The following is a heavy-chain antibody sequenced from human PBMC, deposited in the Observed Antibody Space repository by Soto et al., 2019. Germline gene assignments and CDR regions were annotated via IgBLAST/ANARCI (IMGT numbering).Heavy chain of an antibody. CDR2: INHSGTT. V-gene: IGHV4-34*01. CDR3: ARVSGYYDSSGYYFSWFDP. J-gene: IGHJ5*02. Sequence: SETLSLTCAVHGGSLSGFYWSWVRQPPGEGLEWIGEINHSGTTNYNPSLKSRVTISVDRSKNQFSLKLSSVTAADTAVYYCARVSGYYDSSGYYFSWFDPWGQGTLVTVSS. D-gene: IGHD3-22*01. CDR1: GGSLSGFY.